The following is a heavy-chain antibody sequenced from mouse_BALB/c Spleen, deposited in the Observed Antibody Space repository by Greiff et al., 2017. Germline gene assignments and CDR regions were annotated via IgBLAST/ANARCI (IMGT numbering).Heavy chain of an antibody. CDR2: ISSGGSYT. Sequence: EVNLVESGGDLVKPGGSLKLSCAASGFTFSSYGMSWVRQTPDKRLEWVATISSGGSYTYYPDSVKGRFTISRDNAKNTLYLQMSSLKSEDTAMYYCAGHGGTRNWYFDVWGAGTTVTVSS. CDR1: GFTFSSYG. D-gene: IGHD2-14*01. V-gene: IGHV5-6*01. CDR3: AGHGGTRNWYFDV. J-gene: IGHJ1*01.